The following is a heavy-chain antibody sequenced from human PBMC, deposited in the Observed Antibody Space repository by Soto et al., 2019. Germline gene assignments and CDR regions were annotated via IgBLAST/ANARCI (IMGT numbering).Heavy chain of an antibody. CDR2: INAGNGNT. D-gene: IGHD3-10*01. CDR3: ARVPTLLRFLDY. Sequence: GASVKVSCKASGYTFTSYAMHWVRQAPGQRLEWMGWINAGNGNTKYSQKFQGRVTITRDTSASTAYMELSSLRSEDTAVYYCARVPTLLRFLDYWGQGTLVTVSS. V-gene: IGHV1-3*01. CDR1: GYTFTSYA. J-gene: IGHJ4*02.